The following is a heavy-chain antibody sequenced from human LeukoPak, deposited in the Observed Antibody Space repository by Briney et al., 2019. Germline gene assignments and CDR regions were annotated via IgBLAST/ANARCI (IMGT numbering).Heavy chain of an antibody. CDR3: ARVGGDTNGMDV. Sequence: ASVKVSCKASGYTFTSYDINWVRQATGQGLEWMGWMNPNGGNTGYAQKFQGRVTMTRNTSISTAYMELSSLRSEDTAVYYCARVGGDTNGMDVWGQGTTVTVSS. CDR1: GYTFTSYD. J-gene: IGHJ6*02. D-gene: IGHD3-10*01. CDR2: MNPNGGNT. V-gene: IGHV1-8*01.